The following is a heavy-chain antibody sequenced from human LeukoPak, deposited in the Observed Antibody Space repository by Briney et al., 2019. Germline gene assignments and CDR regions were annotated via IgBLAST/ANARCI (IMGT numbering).Heavy chain of an antibody. D-gene: IGHD3-10*01. CDR3: ARGKNYYGSGSPFDY. J-gene: IGHJ4*02. Sequence: QAGGSLRLSCAASGFTVSSNYISWVRQAPGKGLEWVSVINSGGSTNYADSVRGRFTISRDNSKNTLYLQMNSLRAEDTAVYYCARGKNYYGSGSPFDYWGQGTLVTVSS. CDR2: INSGGST. CDR1: GFTVSSNY. V-gene: IGHV3-66*01.